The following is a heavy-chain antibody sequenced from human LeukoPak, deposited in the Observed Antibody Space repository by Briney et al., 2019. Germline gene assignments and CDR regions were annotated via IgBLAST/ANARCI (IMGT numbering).Heavy chain of an antibody. Sequence: SETLSLTCTVSGGSISSSSYYWGWIRQPPGKGLEWIGSIYYSGSTYYNPSLKSRVTISVDTSKNQLSLNLSSVTAADTAVYYCARDYDSSGYYHGGWGQGTLVTVSS. D-gene: IGHD3-22*01. CDR2: IYYSGST. J-gene: IGHJ4*02. CDR1: GGSISSSSYY. CDR3: ARDYDSSGYYHGG. V-gene: IGHV4-39*07.